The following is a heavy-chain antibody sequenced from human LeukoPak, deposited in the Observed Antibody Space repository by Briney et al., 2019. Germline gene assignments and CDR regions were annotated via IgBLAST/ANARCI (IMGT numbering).Heavy chain of an antibody. CDR2: ISGSGGST. CDR3: AKDDSDILTTILYYYGMDV. Sequence: PGGSLRLSCAASGFTFSSYAMSWVRQAPGKGLEWVSAISGSGGSTYYADSVKGRFTISRDNSKNTLYLQMNSLRAEDTAVYYCAKDDSDILTTILYYYGMDVWGQGTTVTVSS. J-gene: IGHJ6*02. CDR1: GFTFSSYA. D-gene: IGHD3-9*01. V-gene: IGHV3-23*01.